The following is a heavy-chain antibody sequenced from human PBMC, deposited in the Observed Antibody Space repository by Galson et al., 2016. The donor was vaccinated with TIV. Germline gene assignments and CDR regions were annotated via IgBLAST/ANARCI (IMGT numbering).Heavy chain of an antibody. D-gene: IGHD4-17*01. CDR1: RGSVSSYH. CDR3: ARAPYGENWYFDL. CDR2: IYYSGNTNY. Sequence: TLSLTCSVSRGSVSSYHWTWIRQPPGKGLEWLGYIYYSGNTNYNYNPSLESRVTMSVDASRAQLSLELKSVTAADTAVYFCARAPYGENWYFDLWGRGTLVTVSS. V-gene: IGHV4-59*08. J-gene: IGHJ2*01.